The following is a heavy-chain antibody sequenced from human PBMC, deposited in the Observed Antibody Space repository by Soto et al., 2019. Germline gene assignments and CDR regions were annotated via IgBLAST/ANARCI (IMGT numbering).Heavy chain of an antibody. D-gene: IGHD6-19*01. CDR2: SRNKATSYST. CDR3: TTVRSGSYHFES. J-gene: IGHJ4*02. V-gene: IGHV3-72*01. CDR1: GFTFSDHY. Sequence: EVQLVESGGDLVQPGGSLRLSCATSGFTFSDHYMDWVRQAPGKGLEWVARSRNKATSYSTEYTASVKGRFTISRDDSKNSLYLQMNSLKTEDTAVYYCTTVRSGSYHFESWGQGTLVTVSS.